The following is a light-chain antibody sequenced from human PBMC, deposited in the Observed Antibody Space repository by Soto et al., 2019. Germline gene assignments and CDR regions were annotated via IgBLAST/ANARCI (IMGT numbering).Light chain of an antibody. Sequence: DIRVYKSPSTLSANEGDRVTITCRASQSISSWLAWYQHKPGKAPNLLIFDASTLESGVPSRFSGSGSGTTFTLTISSLQSDDFATYYCLQYNGYYRTFGQGGKV. CDR1: QSISSW. CDR3: LQYNGYYRT. CDR2: DAS. J-gene: IGKJ1*01. V-gene: IGKV1-5*01.